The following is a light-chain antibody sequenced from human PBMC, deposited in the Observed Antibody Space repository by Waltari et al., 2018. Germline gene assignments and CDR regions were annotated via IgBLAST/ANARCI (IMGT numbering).Light chain of an antibody. CDR3: QQYGFSRLI. CDR2: NVS. J-gene: IGKJ4*01. V-gene: IGKV3-20*01. CDR1: QRISTSY. Sequence: NVLTQSPGTLSLSPGERATLSCRASQRISTSYLTWYQQKPGQAPRLVIYNVSNRAAGIPDRFSGSGSGTDFTLTISRLEPQDFAVYYCQQYGFSRLIFGGGTKVEIK.